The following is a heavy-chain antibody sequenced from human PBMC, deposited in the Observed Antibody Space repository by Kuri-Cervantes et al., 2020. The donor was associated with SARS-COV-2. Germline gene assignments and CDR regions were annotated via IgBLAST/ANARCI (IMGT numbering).Heavy chain of an antibody. CDR3: ARDAVYGDYDTTHFDY. Sequence: GGSLRLSCAASGFTFSSYSMNWVRQAPGKGLEWVSYISSSSSTIYYADSVKGRFTISRDNAKNSLYLQMNSLRAEDTAVYYCARDAVYGDYDTTHFDYWGQGTLVTVSS. J-gene: IGHJ4*02. D-gene: IGHD4-17*01. CDR2: ISSSSSTI. CDR1: GFTFSSYS. V-gene: IGHV3-48*01.